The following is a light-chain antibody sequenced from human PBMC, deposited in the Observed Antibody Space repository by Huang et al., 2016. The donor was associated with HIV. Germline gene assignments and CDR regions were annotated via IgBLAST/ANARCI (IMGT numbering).Light chain of an antibody. J-gene: IGKJ3*01. CDR1: QSISSN. V-gene: IGKV3-15*01. CDR2: GAS. CDR3: QQFHNWPFT. Sequence: EIVMTQSPATLSVSPGERATLSCRASQSISSNLAWYQQKPGQAPRLLIYGASTRATGLPARFSGSGSGTEFILTISSLQSEDSALYYCQQFHNWPFTFGPGTKVDIK.